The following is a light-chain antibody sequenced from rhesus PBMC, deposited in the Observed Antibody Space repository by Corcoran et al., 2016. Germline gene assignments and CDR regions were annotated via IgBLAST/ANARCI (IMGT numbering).Light chain of an antibody. CDR2: KAS. Sequence: DIQMTQSPSPLSASVGDRVTITCRASQGISSWLAWYQPKPGKAPKFLIYKASRLQRWAPSRFSGSGAGTDFTLPISSLPPGDFATYYCQQSNSAPPTFGGGTKVEVK. J-gene: IGKJ4*01. CDR3: QQSNSAPPT. V-gene: IGKV1-21*01. CDR1: QGISSW.